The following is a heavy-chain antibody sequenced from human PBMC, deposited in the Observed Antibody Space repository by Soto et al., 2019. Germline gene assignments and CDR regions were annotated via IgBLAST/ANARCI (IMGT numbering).Heavy chain of an antibody. CDR3: VRVVAIPGYPDN. J-gene: IGHJ4*02. CDR2: IVPIVDTA. Sequence: ASVKVSCKTSGGTFSSDAISWVRQAPGEGLEWMGGIVPIVDTATYAQKFQGRVTITADESTSTVYMELSSLRSDDTAVYYCVRVVAIPGYPDNWGQGTLVIVSS. V-gene: IGHV1-69*13. CDR1: GGTFSSDA. D-gene: IGHD5-12*01.